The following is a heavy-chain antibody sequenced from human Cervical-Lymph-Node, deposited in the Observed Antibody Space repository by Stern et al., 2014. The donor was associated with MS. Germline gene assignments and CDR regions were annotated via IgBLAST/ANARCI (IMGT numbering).Heavy chain of an antibody. CDR1: GGTFTRHA. CDR3: ASSFSGWDTPNHFYGLDV. J-gene: IGHJ6*02. V-gene: IGHV1-69*01. D-gene: IGHD6-19*01. CDR2: IIPLSGKI. Sequence: VQLVESGTEVKKPGSSVTVSCKTAGGTFTRHAISWVRQAPGQGLEWMGGIIPLSGKINYAQKFQDTVTLTADESTSTAYKELSSLGSEAGTVYCGASSFSGWDTPNHFYGLDVWGQGTPVIVSS.